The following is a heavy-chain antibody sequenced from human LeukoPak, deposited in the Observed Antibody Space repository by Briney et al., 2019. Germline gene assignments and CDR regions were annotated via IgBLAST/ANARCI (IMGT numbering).Heavy chain of an antibody. CDR3: ARNGMITFVGPTGFDP. D-gene: IGHD3-16*01. V-gene: IGHV4-61*08. CDR2: IFYSGTT. Sequence: PSETLSLTCAVSGGSISSGGSSWSWIRQPPGKGLEWMGYIFYSGTTNYNPSLKSRVTISVDTSKFQFSLKLSSVTAADTAVYYCARNGMITFVGPTGFDPWGQGTLVTVSS. CDR1: GGSISSGGSS. J-gene: IGHJ5*02.